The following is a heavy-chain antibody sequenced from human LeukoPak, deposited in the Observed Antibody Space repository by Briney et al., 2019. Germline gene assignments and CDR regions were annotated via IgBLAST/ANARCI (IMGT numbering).Heavy chain of an antibody. V-gene: IGHV4-59*01. CDR3: ARGYSSKY. J-gene: IGHJ4*02. Sequence: SETLSLTCTVSGVSISSYYWSWIRQPPGKGLEWIGYIYYSGSTNYNPSLKSRVTISVDTSKNQFSLKLSSVTAADTAVYYCARGYSSKYWGQGTLVTVSS. CDR1: GVSISSYY. CDR2: IYYSGST. D-gene: IGHD6-13*01.